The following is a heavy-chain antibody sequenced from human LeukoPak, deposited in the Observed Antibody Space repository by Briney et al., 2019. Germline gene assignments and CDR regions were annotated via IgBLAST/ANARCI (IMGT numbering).Heavy chain of an antibody. J-gene: IGHJ4*02. V-gene: IGHV1-8*03. CDR3: ARGRKYTSGYRVTELGSGYSDY. CDR1: GYTFTSYD. D-gene: IGHD5-18*01. CDR2: MNPNSGNT. Sequence: ASVKVSCKASGYTFTSYDINWVRQATGQGLEWMGWMNPNSGNTGYAQKFQGRVTITRNTSISTAYMELSSVTAADTAVYYCARGRKYTSGYRVTELGSGYSDYWGQGTLVTVSS.